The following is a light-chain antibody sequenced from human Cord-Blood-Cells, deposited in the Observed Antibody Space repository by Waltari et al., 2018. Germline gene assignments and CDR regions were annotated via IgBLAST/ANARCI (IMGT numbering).Light chain of an antibody. V-gene: IGKV3-15*01. CDR2: VHP. CDR3: QQYNNWPRT. CDR1: QSVSSN. J-gene: IGKJ1*01. Sequence: EIVMTQSPATLSVSPGERATLSCRASQSVSSNLPGTSRNLARLPGSSSMVHPPGPLVSQPGSVAVGLGQSSLTISSLQSEDFAVYYCQQYNNWPRTFGQGTKVEIK.